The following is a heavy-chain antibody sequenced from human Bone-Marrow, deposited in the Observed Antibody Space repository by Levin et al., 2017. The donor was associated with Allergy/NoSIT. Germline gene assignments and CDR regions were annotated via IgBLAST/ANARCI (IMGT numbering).Heavy chain of an antibody. J-gene: IGHJ6*03. D-gene: IGHD5-18*01. CDR2: INGSGST. V-gene: IGHV4-61*02. CDR1: GGSISSGSYY. Sequence: SQTLSLTCTVSGGSISSGSYYWTWIRQSAGKGLEWIGRINGSGSTNYNPSLQSRVTISVDTSKNQFSLKVRSVNAAVTAVYFCARDRRGNNYGPSSDYYYYYMDVWGKGTTVTVSS. CDR3: ARDRRGNNYGPSSDYYYYYMDV.